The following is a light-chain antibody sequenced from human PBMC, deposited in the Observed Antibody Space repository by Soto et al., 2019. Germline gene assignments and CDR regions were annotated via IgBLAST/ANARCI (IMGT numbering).Light chain of an antibody. CDR2: LEGSGSY. CDR1: SGHSSYI. CDR3: EIWDSKGVV. J-gene: IGLJ2*01. Sequence: QPVLTQSSSASASLGSSVKLTCTLSSGHSSYIIAWHQQQPGKAPRYLMKLEGSGSYNKGSGVPDRFSGSSSGADRYLTISNLQFEDEADYYCEIWDSKGVVFGGGTKLTVL. V-gene: IGLV4-60*02.